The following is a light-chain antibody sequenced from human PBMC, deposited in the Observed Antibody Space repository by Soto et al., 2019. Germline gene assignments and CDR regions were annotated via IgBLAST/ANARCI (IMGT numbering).Light chain of an antibody. J-gene: IGKJ1*01. CDR1: QGISSY. CDR2: AAS. CDR3: QQYYSYPRK. V-gene: IGKV1-8*01. Sequence: AIRMTQSPSSLSASTGDRFTITCLASQGISSYLAWYQQKPGKAPKLLIYAASTLQSGVPSRFSGSGSGTDFTLTISCLQSEDFATYYCQQYYSYPRKFGQGNKGDIK.